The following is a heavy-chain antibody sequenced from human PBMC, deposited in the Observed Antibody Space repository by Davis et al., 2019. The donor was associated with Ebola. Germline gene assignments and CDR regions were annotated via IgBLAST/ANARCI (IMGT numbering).Heavy chain of an antibody. CDR3: AKGGSGWPSDYSYGMGV. D-gene: IGHD6-19*01. CDR1: GFTFSSYA. CDR2: VTSSGGGT. V-gene: IGHV3-23*01. Sequence: GGSLRLSCAASGFTFSSYAMTWARQAPGKGLEWVSAVTSSGGGTYYADPVKGRFTIPRDNSKNTLYLQMNSLRVEDTAVYYCAKGGSGWPSDYSYGMGVWGKGTTVTVSS. J-gene: IGHJ6*04.